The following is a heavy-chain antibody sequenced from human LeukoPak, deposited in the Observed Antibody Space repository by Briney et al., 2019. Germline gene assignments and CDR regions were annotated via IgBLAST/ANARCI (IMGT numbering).Heavy chain of an antibody. CDR3: ARPRGATPYYFDY. J-gene: IGHJ4*02. Sequence: PSETLSLTCTVSGGSISTYYWSWIRQPPGKGLEWIGEINHSGSTNYNPSLKSRVTISVDTSKNQFSLKLSSVTAADTAVYYCARPRGATPYYFDYWGQGTLVTVSS. V-gene: IGHV4-34*01. D-gene: IGHD1-26*01. CDR1: GGSISTYY. CDR2: INHSGST.